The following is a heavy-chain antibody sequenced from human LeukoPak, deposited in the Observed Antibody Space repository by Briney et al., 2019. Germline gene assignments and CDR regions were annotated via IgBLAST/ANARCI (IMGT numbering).Heavy chain of an antibody. V-gene: IGHV3-30*18. Sequence: GGSLRLSCAASGFTFSSYSMNWVRQAAGKGLEWVALVSPDGSHVDYADSVKGRFTISRDNSKNMMNLQMNSLTSDDTAVYFCAKADTFENYFDSWGQGTLVTVSS. J-gene: IGHJ4*02. CDR2: VSPDGSHV. CDR3: AKADTFENYFDS. CDR1: GFTFSSYS. D-gene: IGHD3-9*01.